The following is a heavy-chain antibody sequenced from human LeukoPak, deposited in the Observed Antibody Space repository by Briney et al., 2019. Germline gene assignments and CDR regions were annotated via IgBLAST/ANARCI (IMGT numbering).Heavy chain of an antibody. CDR1: GYSFTSYW. J-gene: IGHJ4*02. CDR3: ARPYYGSGSYDYFDC. CDR2: IYPGDSDT. V-gene: IGHV5-51*01. D-gene: IGHD3-10*01. Sequence: GESLKISCKGSGYSFTSYWIGWVRQMPGKGLEWMGIIYPGDSDTRYSPSFQGQVTISADKSISTAYLQWSSLKASDTAMYYCARPYYGSGSYDYFDCWGQGTLVTVSS.